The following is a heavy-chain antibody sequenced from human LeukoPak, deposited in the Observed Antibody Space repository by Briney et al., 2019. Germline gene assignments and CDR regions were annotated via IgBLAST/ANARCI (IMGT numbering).Heavy chain of an antibody. D-gene: IGHD3-9*01. CDR3: AQGGILTGYYAFDY. CDR2: IIPIFGTA. J-gene: IGHJ4*02. CDR1: GGTFSSYA. V-gene: IGHV1-69*05. Sequence: SVKVSCKASGGTFSSYAISWVRQAPGQGLEWMGRIIPIFGTANHAQKFQGRVTITTDESTSTAYMELSSLRSEDTAVYYCAQGGILTGYYAFDYWGQGTLVTVSS.